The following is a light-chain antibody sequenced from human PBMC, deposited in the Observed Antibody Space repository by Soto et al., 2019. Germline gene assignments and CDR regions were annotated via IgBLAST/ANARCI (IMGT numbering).Light chain of an antibody. J-gene: IGKJ1*01. CDR3: QQYNSYAWT. Sequence: DIQMPQSPSTLSASVGHRVTITCRASQRITSGLAWYQQKSGKAPKLLIYKASSLESGVPSRFSGSGSGTEFTLTISSLQPDDFATYYCQQYNSYAWTFGQGTKVEIK. V-gene: IGKV1-5*03. CDR1: QRITSG. CDR2: KAS.